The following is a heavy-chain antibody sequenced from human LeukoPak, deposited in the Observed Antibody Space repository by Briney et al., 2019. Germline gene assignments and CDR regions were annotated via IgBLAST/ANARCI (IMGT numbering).Heavy chain of an antibody. V-gene: IGHV1-46*01. J-gene: IGHJ4*02. CDR1: GYTFTSYY. D-gene: IGHD1-26*01. Sequence: ASVKVSCKASGYTFTSYYMHWVRQAPGQGLEWMGIINPSGGSTSYAQKFQGRVTMTRDTSTSTVYMELSSLRSEDTAVYYCARGFRADSGHKIPPGYWGRGTLVTVSS. CDR3: ARGFRADSGHKIPPGY. CDR2: INPSGGST.